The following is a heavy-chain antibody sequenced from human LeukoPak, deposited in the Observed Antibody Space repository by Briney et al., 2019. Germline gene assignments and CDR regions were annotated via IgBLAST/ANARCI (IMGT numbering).Heavy chain of an antibody. Sequence: SETLSLTCPVSGGSISSSSYYWGWIRQPPGKGLEWIGSIYYSGSTYYNPSLKSRVTISVDTSKNQFSLKLSSVTAADTAVYYCARHEYGLLDYWGQGTLVTVSS. V-gene: IGHV4-39*01. CDR2: IYYSGST. D-gene: IGHD4/OR15-4a*01. CDR1: GGSISSSSYY. J-gene: IGHJ4*02. CDR3: ARHEYGLLDY.